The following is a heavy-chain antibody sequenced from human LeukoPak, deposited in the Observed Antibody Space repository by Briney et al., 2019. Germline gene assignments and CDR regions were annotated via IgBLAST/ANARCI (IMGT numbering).Heavy chain of an antibody. J-gene: IGHJ4*02. Sequence: GGSLRLSCAASGFTFSSYGMHWVRQAPGKGPEWVAVIWYDGSNKYYADSVKGRFTISRDNSKNTLYLQMNNLRAEDTAVYYCARGAYYYEDWGQGTLVTVSS. D-gene: IGHD3-22*01. CDR1: GFTFSSYG. V-gene: IGHV3-33*01. CDR3: ARGAYYYED. CDR2: IWYDGSNK.